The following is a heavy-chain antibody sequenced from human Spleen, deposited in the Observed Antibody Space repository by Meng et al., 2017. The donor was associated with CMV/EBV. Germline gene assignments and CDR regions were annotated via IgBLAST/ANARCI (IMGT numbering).Heavy chain of an antibody. CDR2: MNPNSGNT. Sequence: ASVKVSCKASGGTFSSYAISWVRQATGQGLEWMGWMNPNSGNTGYAQKFQGRVTITRNTSISTAYMELSSLRSEDTAVYYCARRVVGSRRNWFDPWGQGTLVTVSS. V-gene: IGHV1-8*03. D-gene: IGHD2-15*01. J-gene: IGHJ5*02. CDR1: GGTFSSYA. CDR3: ARRVVGSRRNWFDP.